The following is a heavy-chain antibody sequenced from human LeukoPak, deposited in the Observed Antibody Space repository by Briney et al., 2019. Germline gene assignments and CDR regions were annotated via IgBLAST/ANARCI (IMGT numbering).Heavy chain of an antibody. J-gene: IGHJ4*02. CDR2: KSNDGSDK. CDR3: ARGTYYYDSSGYYSGGLAY. Sequence: PGGSLRLSCAASGFTFSTYAMHWVRQAPGKGRECGAVKSNDGSDKYYPASVKGRFTCSRDNSENTLYLQVNSLRAEDTAVYYCARGTYYYDSSGYYSGGLAYWGQGALVTVSS. V-gene: IGHV3-30*04. CDR1: GFTFSTYA. D-gene: IGHD3-22*01.